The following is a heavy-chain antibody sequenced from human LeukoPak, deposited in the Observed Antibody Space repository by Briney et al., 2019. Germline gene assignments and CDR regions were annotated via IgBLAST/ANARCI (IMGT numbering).Heavy chain of an antibody. CDR1: GFTFSNAW. CDR2: IKSKSDGGTT. V-gene: IGHV3-15*07. D-gene: IGHD6-6*01. J-gene: IGHJ6*02. CDR3: AKGLRSSSFGYYYGMDV. Sequence: PGGSLRLSCAASGFTFSNAWMNWVRQAPGKGLEWVGRIKSKSDGGTTDYAAPVKGRFTISRDDSKNTLYLQLNSLKTEDTAIYYCAKGLRSSSFGYYYGMDVWGQGTTVTVSS.